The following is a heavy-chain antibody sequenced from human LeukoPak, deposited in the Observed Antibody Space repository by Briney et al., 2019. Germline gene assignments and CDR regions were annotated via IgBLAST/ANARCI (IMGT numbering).Heavy chain of an antibody. CDR2: INTDGSST. J-gene: IGHJ4*02. V-gene: IGHV3-74*01. CDR3: AREAQIMVATPDY. Sequence: GGSLRLSCAASGFTFSSYWMHWVRQAPGKGLVWVSRINTDGSSTSYADSVKGRFTISRDNAKNTLYLQMNSLRAEDTAVYYCAREAQIMVATPDYWGQGTLVTVSS. CDR1: GFTFSSYW. D-gene: IGHD5-12*01.